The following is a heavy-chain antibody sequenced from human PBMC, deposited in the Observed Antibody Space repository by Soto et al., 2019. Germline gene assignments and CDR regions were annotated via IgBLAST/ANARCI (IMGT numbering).Heavy chain of an antibody. V-gene: IGHV1-69*13. Sequence: SVKVSCKASGGTFSSYAISWVRQAPGQGLEWMGGIIPILGTANYAQKFQGRVTITADESTSTAYMELSSLRSEDTAVYYCARDGPYCSSTSCYRDAFDIWGQGTMVTVSS. CDR1: GGTFSSYA. J-gene: IGHJ3*02. D-gene: IGHD2-2*02. CDR2: IIPILGTA. CDR3: ARDGPYCSSTSCYRDAFDI.